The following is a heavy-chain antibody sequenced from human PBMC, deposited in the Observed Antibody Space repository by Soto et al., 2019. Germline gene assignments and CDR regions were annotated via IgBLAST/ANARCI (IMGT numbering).Heavy chain of an antibody. CDR1: GFPFSNYG. Sequence: QPGGSLRLSCAASGFPFSNYGMHWVRQAPGKGLEWVAVISYDGSNKYYADSVKGRFTISRDNSKNTLYLQMNSLRAEDTAVYYCAKADCTNGVCCFDYWGQGTLVTVSS. J-gene: IGHJ4*02. V-gene: IGHV3-30*18. D-gene: IGHD2-8*01. CDR2: ISYDGSNK. CDR3: AKADCTNGVCCFDY.